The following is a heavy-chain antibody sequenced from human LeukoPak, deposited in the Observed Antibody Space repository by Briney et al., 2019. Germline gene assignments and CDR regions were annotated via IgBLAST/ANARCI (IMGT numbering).Heavy chain of an antibody. V-gene: IGHV3-23*01. CDR2: ISASGGET. Sequence: GGSLRLSCVSSGSGFTFTRYAMSWVRQAPGKGLQWVATISASGGETNYADSVKGRFTISRDNSKNTLYLQMNSLRAEDTAVYYCAKGSIVGATSYYYLDVWGTGTTVTVSS. D-gene: IGHD1-26*01. J-gene: IGHJ6*03. CDR3: AKGSIVGATSYYYLDV. CDR1: GFTFTRYA.